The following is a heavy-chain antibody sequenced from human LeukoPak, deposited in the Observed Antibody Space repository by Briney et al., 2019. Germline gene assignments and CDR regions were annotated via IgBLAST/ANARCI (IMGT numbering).Heavy chain of an antibody. CDR2: INPNSGGT. CDR1: GYTFTGYY. Sequence: ASVEVSCKAPGYTFTGYYMHWVRQAPGQGLEWMGWINPNSGGTNYAQKFQGRVTMTRDTSISTAYMELSRLRSDDTAVYYCAKGAYDFWSGYLGCSGGSCYGVYFDYWGQGTLVTVSS. CDR3: AKGAYDFWSGYLGCSGGSCYGVYFDY. J-gene: IGHJ4*02. D-gene: IGHD3-3*01. V-gene: IGHV1-2*02.